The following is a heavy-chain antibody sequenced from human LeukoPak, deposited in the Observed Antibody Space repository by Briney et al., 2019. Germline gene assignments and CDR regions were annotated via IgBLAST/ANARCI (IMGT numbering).Heavy chain of an antibody. CDR3: ARDSLGYCSSTSCPPTADY. Sequence: ASVKVSCKASGYTFTSYYMHWVRQAPGQGLEWMGIINPSGGSTSYAQKFQGRVTMTRDTSTSTVYMELSSLRSEDTAVYYCARDSLGYCSSTSCPPTADYWGQGTLVTVPS. V-gene: IGHV1-46*01. D-gene: IGHD2-2*01. CDR2: INPSGGST. J-gene: IGHJ4*02. CDR1: GYTFTSYY.